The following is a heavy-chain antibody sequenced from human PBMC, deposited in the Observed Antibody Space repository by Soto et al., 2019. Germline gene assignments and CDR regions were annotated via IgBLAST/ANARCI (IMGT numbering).Heavy chain of an antibody. CDR1: GGSISSYY. J-gene: IGHJ6*02. D-gene: IGHD3-22*01. CDR3: AGGDYYHSSGYYFYYYTMDV. V-gene: IGHV4-59*08. CDR2: IYYSGST. Sequence: SETLSLTCTVSGGSISSYYWSWLRQPPGKGLEWIGYIYYSGSTNYNPSLKSRVTISVDTSKNQFSLKLSSVTAADTAVYYCAGGDYYHSSGYYFYYYTMDVWGQGTTVTVSS.